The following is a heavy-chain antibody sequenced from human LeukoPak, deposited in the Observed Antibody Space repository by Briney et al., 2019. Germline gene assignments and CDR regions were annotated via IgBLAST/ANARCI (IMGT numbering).Heavy chain of an antibody. Sequence: SETLSLTCTVSSDSISSYYWSWIRQPPGKGLEWIGYVYYSGSTNYNPSLKSRVTILVNTSKNQFSLKLSSVTAADTAVYYCARQDAKGVTPRAFDYWGQGTLVNVSS. CDR2: VYYSGST. J-gene: IGHJ4*02. V-gene: IGHV4-59*08. CDR3: ARQDAKGVTPRAFDY. D-gene: IGHD2-21*02. CDR1: SDSISSYY.